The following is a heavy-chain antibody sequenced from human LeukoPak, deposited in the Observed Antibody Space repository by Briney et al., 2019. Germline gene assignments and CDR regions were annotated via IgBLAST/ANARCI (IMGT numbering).Heavy chain of an antibody. Sequence: GGSLRLSCAASGFIFSNYGMHWVRQAPGKGLEWVALIYYDGTNKYYADSVKGRFTISRDNSKNTLFLQMNSLRVEDTAVYYCARQSTVATDWWGQGTLATVSS. J-gene: IGHJ4*02. D-gene: IGHD4-23*01. CDR2: IYYDGTNK. CDR3: ARQSTVATDW. CDR1: GFIFSNYG. V-gene: IGHV3-33*01.